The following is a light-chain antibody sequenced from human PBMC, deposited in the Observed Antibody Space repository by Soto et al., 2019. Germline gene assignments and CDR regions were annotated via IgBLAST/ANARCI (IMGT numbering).Light chain of an antibody. CDR2: GAS. V-gene: IGKV3-20*01. CDR1: QSVNIH. CDR3: QQYGNSPIT. J-gene: IGKJ5*01. Sequence: EIVLTQSPGTLSVSPGERATLSCRASQSVNIHLAWYQQKPGQAPRLLIYGASARATGIPAKFSGSGSGTDFTLTISRLEPEDFAVYYCQQYGNSPITFGQGTRLEIK.